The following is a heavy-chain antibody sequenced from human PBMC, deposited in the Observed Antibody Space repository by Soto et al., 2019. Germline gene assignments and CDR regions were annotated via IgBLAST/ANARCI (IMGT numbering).Heavy chain of an antibody. CDR3: ATRSGSYSYYGMDV. V-gene: IGHV1-69*13. CDR1: GGTFSSYA. CDR2: IIPIFGTA. D-gene: IGHD1-26*01. J-gene: IGHJ6*02. Sequence: SVKVSCKASGGTFSSYAISWVRQAPGQGLEWMGGIIPIFGTANYAQKFQGRVTITADESTSTAYMGLSSLRSEDTAVYYCATRSGSYSYYGMDVWGQGTTVTVSS.